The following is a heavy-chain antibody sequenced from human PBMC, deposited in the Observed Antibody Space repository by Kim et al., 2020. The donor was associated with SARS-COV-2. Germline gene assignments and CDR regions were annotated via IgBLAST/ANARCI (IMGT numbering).Heavy chain of an antibody. J-gene: IGHJ4*02. CDR1: GFIFSNYG. CDR2: IWYDGSIK. V-gene: IGHV3-33*01. CDR3: KRDQWYKTGPDPSEY. Sequence: GGSLRLSCAASGFIFSNYGMHWVRQAPGKGLEWVGIIWYDGSIKYYADSVKGRFTISRDNSKNTLYLQMNSLSAEDTAVYYCKRDQWYKTGPDPSEYWGQGTLVTVSS. D-gene: IGHD1-1*01.